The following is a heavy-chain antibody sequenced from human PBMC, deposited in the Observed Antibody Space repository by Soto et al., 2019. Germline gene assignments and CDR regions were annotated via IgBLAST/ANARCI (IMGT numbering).Heavy chain of an antibody. CDR1: GYSFTSYW. Sequence: SGESLKISCKGSGYSFTSYWISWVRQMPGKGLEWMGRIDPSDSYTNYSPSFQGHVTISADKSISTAYLQWSSLKASDTAMYYCARQYCGGDCYFAAFDIWGQGTMVTVSS. J-gene: IGHJ3*02. CDR3: ARQYCGGDCYFAAFDI. D-gene: IGHD2-21*02. CDR2: IDPSDSYT. V-gene: IGHV5-10-1*01.